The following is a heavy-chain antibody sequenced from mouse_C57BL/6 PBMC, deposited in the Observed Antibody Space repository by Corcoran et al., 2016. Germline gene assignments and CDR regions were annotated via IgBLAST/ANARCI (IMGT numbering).Heavy chain of an antibody. Sequence: QVQLQQSGAELARPGASVKLSCKASGYTFTSYGISWVKQRTGQGLEWIGEIYPRSGNTYYNEKFEGKATLTADKSSSTAYMELRSLTSEDSAVYFCARGGNGNYLDYWGQGTTLTVSS. CDR1: GYTFTSYG. J-gene: IGHJ2*01. CDR3: ARGGNGNYLDY. V-gene: IGHV1-81*01. CDR2: IYPRSGNT. D-gene: IGHD2-1*01.